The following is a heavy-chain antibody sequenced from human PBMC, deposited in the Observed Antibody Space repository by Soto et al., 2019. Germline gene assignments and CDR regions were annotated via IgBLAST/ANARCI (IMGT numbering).Heavy chain of an antibody. D-gene: IGHD4-17*01. CDR3: AKDRSYCTVTTPYF. CDR2: TSGSGGST. J-gene: IGHJ4*01. V-gene: IGHV3-23*01. Sequence: GGSLRLSCAAAGFTFSSYSISWARQATGKGLEWVSTTSGSGGSTYYADSAKGRFTISRDKSKNTVYLQMNSPRAEDTAGYSRAKDRSYCTVTTPYF. CDR1: GFTFSSYS.